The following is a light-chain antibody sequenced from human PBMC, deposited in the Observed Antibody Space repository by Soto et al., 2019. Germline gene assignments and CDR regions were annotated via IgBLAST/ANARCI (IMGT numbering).Light chain of an antibody. J-gene: IGKJ1*01. CDR3: QRYNSAPWT. Sequence: DIQMTQSQSSLSASVGDRVTITCRASQGVSNYLAWYQQKPGKVPKLLIYAASTLQSGVPSRFSGSGSGTDSTLTISSLQAEDVATYYCQRYNSAPWTFGQGNKVEIK. CDR2: AAS. CDR1: QGVSNY. V-gene: IGKV1-27*01.